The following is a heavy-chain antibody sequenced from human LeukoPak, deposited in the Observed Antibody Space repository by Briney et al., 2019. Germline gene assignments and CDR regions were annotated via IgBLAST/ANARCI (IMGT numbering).Heavy chain of an antibody. CDR2: IKSKTDGGTT. D-gene: IGHD3-22*01. CDR1: GFTFSNAW. CDR3: TTDYYYDSSGYYWRRDY. V-gene: IGHV3-15*07. J-gene: IGHJ4*02. Sequence: GGSLRLSCAASGFTFSNAWMNWVRQAPGKGLEWVGRIKSKTDGGTTDYAAPVKGRFTISRDDSKNTLYLQMNSLKTEDTAVYYCTTDYYYDSSGYYWRRDYWGQGTLVTVSS.